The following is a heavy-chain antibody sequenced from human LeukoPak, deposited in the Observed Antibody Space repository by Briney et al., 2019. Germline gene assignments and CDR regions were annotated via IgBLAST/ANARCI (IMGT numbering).Heavy chain of an antibody. Sequence: KSGESLKISCKGSGYSFTSYWIGWVRQMPGKGLEWMGIIYPGDSDTRYSPSFQGQVTISADKSISTAYLQWSSLKASDTAMYYCARRSYCSSTSCYPDFDYWGQGTLVTVSS. CDR2: IYPGDSDT. D-gene: IGHD2-2*01. CDR1: GYSFTSYW. CDR3: ARRSYCSSTSCYPDFDY. V-gene: IGHV5-51*01. J-gene: IGHJ4*02.